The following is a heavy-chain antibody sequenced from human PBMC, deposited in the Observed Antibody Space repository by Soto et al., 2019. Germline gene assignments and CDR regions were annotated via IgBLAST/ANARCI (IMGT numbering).Heavy chain of an antibody. CDR3: AREFGVEKRYYYGMDV. CDR2: ISSSSSYI. Sequence: PGGSLRLSCAASGFTFSSCSMNWGRQAPGKGLEWVSSISSSSSYIYYADSVKGRFTISRDNAKNSLYLQMNSLRAEDTAVYYCAREFGVEKRYYYGMDVWGQGTTVTVSS. V-gene: IGHV3-21*01. J-gene: IGHJ6*02. D-gene: IGHD3-16*01. CDR1: GFTFSSCS.